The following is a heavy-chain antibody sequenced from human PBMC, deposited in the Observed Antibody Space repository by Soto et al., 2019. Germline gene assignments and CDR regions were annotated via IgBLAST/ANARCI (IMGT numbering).Heavy chain of an antibody. Sequence: GASVKVSCKASGYTFTGYYMHWVRQAPGQGLEWMGWINPNSGGTNYAQKFQGWVTMTRDTSISTAYMELSRLRSDDTAVYYCATSLPLDIVVVPAAIRMTSWFDPWGQGTLVTVSS. CDR3: ATSLPLDIVVVPAAIRMTSWFDP. J-gene: IGHJ5*02. V-gene: IGHV1-2*04. CDR2: INPNSGGT. CDR1: GYTFTGYY. D-gene: IGHD2-2*01.